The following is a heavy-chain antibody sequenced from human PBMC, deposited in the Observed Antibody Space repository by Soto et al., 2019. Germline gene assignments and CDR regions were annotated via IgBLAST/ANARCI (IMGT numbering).Heavy chain of an antibody. Sequence: VSVQVSCKPSQHIVTGYVISWVRQDPGQGLEWMGWISAYNGNTNYAQKIQGRVTMTTDTSTSTAYMELRSLRSDDTAVYYCARDRIRVAAAGTLADYWG. CDR2: ISAYNGNT. CDR1: QHIVTGYV. D-gene: IGHD6-13*01. J-gene: IGHJ4*01. CDR3: ARDRIRVAAAGTLADY. V-gene: IGHV1-18*01.